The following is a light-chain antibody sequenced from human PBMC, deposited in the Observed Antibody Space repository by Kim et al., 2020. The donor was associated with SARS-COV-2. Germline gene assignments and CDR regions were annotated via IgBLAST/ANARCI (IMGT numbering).Light chain of an antibody. V-gene: IGKV3-11*01. CDR3: RLRSNLPIP. CDR2: DAS. CDR1: QSVSSY. J-gene: IGKJ5*01. Sequence: EIVLTQSPATLSLSPGERATLSCRASQSVSSYLAWYQQKPGQAPRLLIYDASNRATGIPARFSGSGSGTDFTLTISSLEPEDFAVYYCRLRSNLPIPFGQGTQLDIK.